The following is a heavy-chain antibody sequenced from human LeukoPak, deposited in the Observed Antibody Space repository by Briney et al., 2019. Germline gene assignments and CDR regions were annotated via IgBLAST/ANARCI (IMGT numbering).Heavy chain of an antibody. Sequence: SENLSLNCTVSGDSINSGGYYWSWIRQHPGKGLEWIGFIYDTGYTYSNPSLKSRFAISLDTSKNQFSLKLNSVTAADTAVYYCARDPGGFGELFGTSGLDIWGQGTTVLVSS. J-gene: IGHJ6*02. CDR2: IYDTGYT. CDR3: ARDPGGFGELFGTSGLDI. D-gene: IGHD3-10*01. V-gene: IGHV4-31*03. CDR1: GDSINSGGYY.